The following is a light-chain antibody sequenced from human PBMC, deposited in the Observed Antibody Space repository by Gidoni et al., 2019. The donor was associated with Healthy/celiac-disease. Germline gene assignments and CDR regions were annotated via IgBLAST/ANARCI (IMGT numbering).Light chain of an antibody. CDR2: DAS. J-gene: IGKJ1*01. CDR3: QQRRNWPLT. Sequence: EIVLTQSPATLSLSPGERATLSCRASQSVSSYLAWYQQKPGQAPRLLIYDASNRATGIPARFSGSGAGKDFTLTISSLEHEDFAVYYCQQRRNWPLTFGQGTKVEIK. V-gene: IGKV3-11*01. CDR1: QSVSSY.